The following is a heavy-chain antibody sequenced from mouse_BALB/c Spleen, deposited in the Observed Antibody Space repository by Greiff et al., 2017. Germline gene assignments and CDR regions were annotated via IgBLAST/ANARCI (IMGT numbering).Heavy chain of an antibody. Sequence: EVKLMESGGGLVKPGGSLKLSCAASGFTFSSYAMSWVRQTPEKRLEWVATISSGGSYTYYPDSVKGRFTISRDNAKNTLYLQMSSLRSEDTAMYYCARTTVVAPYYAMDYWGQGTSVTVSS. D-gene: IGHD1-1*01. CDR2: ISSGGSYT. V-gene: IGHV5-9-3*01. CDR1: GFTFSSYA. J-gene: IGHJ4*01. CDR3: ARTTVVAPYYAMDY.